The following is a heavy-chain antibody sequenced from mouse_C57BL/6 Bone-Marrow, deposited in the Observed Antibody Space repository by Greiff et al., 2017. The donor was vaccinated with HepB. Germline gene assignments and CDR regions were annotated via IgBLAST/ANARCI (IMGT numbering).Heavy chain of an antibody. J-gene: IGHJ2*01. CDR2: IRNKANNHAT. CDR1: GFTFSDAW. Sequence: EVKLMESGGGLVQPGGSMKLSCAASGFTFSDAWMDWVRQSPEKGLEWVAEIRNKANNHATYYAESVKGRFTISRDDSKSSVYLQMNSLRAEDTGIYYCTIYAILEGYFDYWGQGTTLTVSS. D-gene: IGHD1-1*01. V-gene: IGHV6-6*01. CDR3: TIYAILEGYFDY.